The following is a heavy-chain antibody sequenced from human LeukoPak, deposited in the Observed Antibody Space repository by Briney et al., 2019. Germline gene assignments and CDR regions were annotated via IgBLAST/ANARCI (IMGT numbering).Heavy chain of an antibody. CDR3: ASYSNYVDWFDP. CDR2: IYHSGST. D-gene: IGHD4-11*01. CDR1: GGSISSYY. Sequence: PSETLSLTCTVSGGSISSYYWSWIRQPPGKGLEWIGYIYHSGSTYYNPSLKSRVTISVDRSKNQFSLKLSSVTAADTAVYYCASYSNYVDWFDPWGQGTLVTVSS. J-gene: IGHJ5*02. V-gene: IGHV4-59*12.